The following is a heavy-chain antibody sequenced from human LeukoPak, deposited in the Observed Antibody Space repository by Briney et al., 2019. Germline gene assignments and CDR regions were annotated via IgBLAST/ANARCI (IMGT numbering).Heavy chain of an antibody. CDR3: ARVGSSGYPIDY. J-gene: IGHJ4*02. V-gene: IGHV3-48*04. D-gene: IGHD3-22*01. Sequence: GGSLRLSCAASGFTFSSYWMSWVRQAPGKGLEWVSYISSSGSTINYADSVKGRFTISRDSAKKSLFLQMNSLRAEDTAVYYCARVGSSGYPIDYWGQGTLVSVSS. CDR1: GFTFSSYW. CDR2: ISSSGSTI.